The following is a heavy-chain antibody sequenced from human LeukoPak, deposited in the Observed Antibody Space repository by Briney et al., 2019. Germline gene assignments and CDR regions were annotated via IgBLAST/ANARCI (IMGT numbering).Heavy chain of an antibody. D-gene: IGHD6-19*01. J-gene: IGHJ4*02. CDR3: TTDRLDNSGWSRGFDY. CDR2: IKTKTDGGTT. CDR1: GFRFNNAW. V-gene: IGHV3-15*01. Sequence: PGGSLRLSCAASGFRFNNAWMNWVRQAPGKGLEWIGHIKTKTDGGTTDYAAPVKGRFTISRDDSKNTLCLQVNSLKSEDTAVYYCTTDRLDNSGWSRGFDYWGQGTLVTVSS.